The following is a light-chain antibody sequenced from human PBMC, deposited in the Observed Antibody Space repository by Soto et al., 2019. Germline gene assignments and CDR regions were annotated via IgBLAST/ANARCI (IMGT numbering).Light chain of an antibody. J-gene: IGLJ1*01. CDR2: EVN. V-gene: IGLV2-14*01. CDR1: SSDVGGYNY. CDR3: SSYTNINTRACV. Sequence: QSVLTQPASVSGSPGQSITISCTGTSSDVGGYNYVSWYQHHPGKAPKLIIYEVNDRPSGVSNRFSGSKSGNTASLTISGLQAEDEAEYYCSSYTNINTRACVFGTGTKLTVL.